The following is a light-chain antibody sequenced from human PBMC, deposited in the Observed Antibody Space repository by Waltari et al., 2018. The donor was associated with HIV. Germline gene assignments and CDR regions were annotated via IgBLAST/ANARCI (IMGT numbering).Light chain of an antibody. V-gene: IGLV9-49*01. J-gene: IGLJ1*01. Sequence: QPVLTQPPSASVSLGASVTLTCTLNSGYTNYEVDRYQQRPGTGPRFVMRVGTGGIVGSKGDGVPDRFSVLASGLNRYLTIKNIQEEDESDYYCGAGHGSGSKFVYVFATGTKVTV. CDR3: GAGHGSGSKFVYV. CDR1: SGYTNYE. CDR2: VGTGGIVG.